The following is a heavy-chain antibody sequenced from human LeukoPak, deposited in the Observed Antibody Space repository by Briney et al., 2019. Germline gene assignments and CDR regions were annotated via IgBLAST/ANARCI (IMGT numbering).Heavy chain of an antibody. CDR3: ATATQPRGYFLR. Sequence: ASVTVSCKASGYTFTTYSLAWVRQAPGQSLEWMGWISVNNGGTNYAQSFQDRVTLTRDTSTNTAYLELRSLRSDDTAIIYCATATQPRGYFLRWGQGTLVTVSS. V-gene: IGHV1-18*01. D-gene: IGHD2-2*01. J-gene: IGHJ1*01. CDR2: ISVNNGGT. CDR1: GYTFTTYS.